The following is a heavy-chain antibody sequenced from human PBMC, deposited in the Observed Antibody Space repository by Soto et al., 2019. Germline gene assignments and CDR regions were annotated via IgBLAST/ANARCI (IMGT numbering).Heavy chain of an antibody. CDR1: GFTFDDYA. J-gene: IGHJ6*02. D-gene: IGHD3-3*01. CDR2: ISWNSAGI. Sequence: EVQLVESGGRLVQPGRSLRLSCAASGFTFDDYAIHWVRQAPGKGLEWVSGISWNSAGIGYADSVKGRFTISRDNAKNSLYLQMNSLRADDTALYYCAKDISGVARLQNFAMDVWGQGTTVTVSS. V-gene: IGHV3-9*01. CDR3: AKDISGVARLQNFAMDV.